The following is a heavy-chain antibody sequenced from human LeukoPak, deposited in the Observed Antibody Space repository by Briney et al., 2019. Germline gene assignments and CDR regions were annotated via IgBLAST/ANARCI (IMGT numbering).Heavy chain of an antibody. CDR1: GFTFSSYA. Sequence: GGSLRLSCAASGFTFSSYAMSWVRQAPGKGLEWVSAISVSGGSTYYADSAKGRFTISRDNSKHTLYLQMNSLRAEATAVYYCAPRSSHTSSWYVYLFWDYWGQGALVIVSS. CDR2: ISVSGGST. D-gene: IGHD6-13*01. CDR3: APRSSHTSSWYVYLFWDY. J-gene: IGHJ4*02. V-gene: IGHV3-23*01.